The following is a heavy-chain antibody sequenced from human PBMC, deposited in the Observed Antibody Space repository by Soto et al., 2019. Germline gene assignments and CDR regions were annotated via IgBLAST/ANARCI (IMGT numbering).Heavy chain of an antibody. CDR1: GFTFSDYW. CDR2: IKKDETEE. V-gene: IGHV3-7*03. J-gene: IGHJ4*02. Sequence: GGSLRLACAASGFTFSDYWMSWVRQAPGKGLEWVANIKKDETEEYYVDSVKGRFTISRDNAKNSLFLQMNSLRAEDTAVYYCAAYCSSISCTPCHGYSWGQGTLVTVSS. CDR3: AAYCSSISCTPCHGYS. D-gene: IGHD2-2*01.